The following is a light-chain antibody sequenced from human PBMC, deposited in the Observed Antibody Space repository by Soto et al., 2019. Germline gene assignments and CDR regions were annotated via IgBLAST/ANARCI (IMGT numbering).Light chain of an antibody. J-gene: IGKJ4*01. V-gene: IGKV3-15*01. Sequence: EVVMTQSLATLSVSPGERATLSCRASQTVRNNYLAWYQQKPGQAPRLLIYGAFTRATGVPARFSGSGSGTEFTLTISSLQSEDSAVYYCQQYNDWPSLTFGGGTKVDIK. CDR3: QQYNDWPSLT. CDR1: QTVRNN. CDR2: GAF.